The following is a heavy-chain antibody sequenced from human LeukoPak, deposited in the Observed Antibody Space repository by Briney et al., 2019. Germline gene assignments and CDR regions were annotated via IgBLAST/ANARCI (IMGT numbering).Heavy chain of an antibody. V-gene: IGHV4-59*08. CDR2: IYYSGST. D-gene: IGHD3-3*01. J-gene: IGHJ4*02. Sequence: SETLSLTCTVSGGSISSYYWSWIRQPPGKGLEWIGYIYYSGSTNYNPSLKSRVTISVDTSKNQFSLKLSSVTAADTAVYYCARQGGLRFLEWLLGGYYFDYWGQGTLVTVSS. CDR3: ARQGGLRFLEWLLGGYYFDY. CDR1: GGSISSYY.